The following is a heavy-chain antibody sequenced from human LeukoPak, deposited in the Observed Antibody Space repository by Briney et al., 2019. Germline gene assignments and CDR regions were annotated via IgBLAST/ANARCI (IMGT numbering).Heavy chain of an antibody. CDR1: GFTFSSYA. J-gene: IGHJ5*02. CDR2: ISYDGSNK. D-gene: IGHD2-2*02. CDR3: AREDIVVVPAAIENWFDP. Sequence: GRSLRLSCAASGFTFSSYAMHWVRQAPGKGLEWVAVISYDGSNKYYADSVKGRFTISRDNSKNTLYLQMNSLSAEDTAVYYCAREDIVVVPAAIENWFDPWGQGTLVTVSS. V-gene: IGHV3-30-3*01.